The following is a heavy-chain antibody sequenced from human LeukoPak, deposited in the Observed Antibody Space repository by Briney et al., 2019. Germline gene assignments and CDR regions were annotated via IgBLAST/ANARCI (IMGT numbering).Heavy chain of an antibody. Sequence: ASVKVSCKASGYTFTSYDINWVRQATGQGLEWMGWMNPNSGNTGYAQKFQGRVTMTRNTSISTAYMELSSLRSEDTAVYYCARGSRNHYDGSGYYYYWGQGTLVTVSS. J-gene: IGHJ4*02. V-gene: IGHV1-8*01. CDR1: GYTFTSYD. CDR2: MNPNSGNT. D-gene: IGHD3-22*01. CDR3: ARGSRNHYDGSGYYYY.